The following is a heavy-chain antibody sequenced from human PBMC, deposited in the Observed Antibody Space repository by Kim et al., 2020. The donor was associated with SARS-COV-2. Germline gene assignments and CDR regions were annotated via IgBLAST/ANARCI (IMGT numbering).Heavy chain of an antibody. CDR2: T. V-gene: IGHV4-39*07. J-gene: IGHJ4*02. Sequence: TYYHPSLKSRVTISVDTSKNQFSLKLSSVTAADTAVYYCARDSGSYPFAYWGQGTLVTVSS. CDR3: ARDSGSYPFAY. D-gene: IGHD1-26*01.